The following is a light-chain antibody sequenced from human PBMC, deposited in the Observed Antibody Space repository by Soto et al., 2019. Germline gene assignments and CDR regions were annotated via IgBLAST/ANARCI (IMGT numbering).Light chain of an antibody. CDR1: SSDVGGYNY. V-gene: IGLV2-11*01. Sequence: QSALTQPRSVSGSPGQSVTISCTGTSSDVGGYNYVSWYQQHSGKAPKVMIYDVSERPSGVPDRFSGSKSGNTASLTISGLQAEDEADYYCCSYAGSPRYVFGTGTKVTVL. CDR2: DVS. CDR3: CSYAGSPRYV. J-gene: IGLJ1*01.